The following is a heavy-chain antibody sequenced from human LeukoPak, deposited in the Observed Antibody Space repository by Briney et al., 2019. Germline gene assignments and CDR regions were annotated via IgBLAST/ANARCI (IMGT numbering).Heavy chain of an antibody. V-gene: IGHV3-30*18. CDR3: AKGSEFDP. CDR1: GFTFSSYG. D-gene: IGHD3-10*01. CDR2: ISYDGSNK. Sequence: GRSLRLSCAASGFTFSSYGIHWVRQAPGKGLEWVAVISYDGSNKYYADSVKGRFTISRDNSKNTLYLQMNSLRAEDTAVYYCAKGSEFDPWGQGTLVTVSS. J-gene: IGHJ5*02.